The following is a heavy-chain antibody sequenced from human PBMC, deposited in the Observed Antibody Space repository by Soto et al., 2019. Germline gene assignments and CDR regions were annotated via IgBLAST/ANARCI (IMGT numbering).Heavy chain of an antibody. V-gene: IGHV4-31*03. CDR2: IYYSGSN. CDR3: ARYIVSTTYYFDY. CDR1: GGSISSGGYY. Sequence: QVQLQESGPGLVKPSQTLSLTCTVSGGSISSGGYYWSWIRQQPGKGLEWIGNIYYSGSNYYNPSRKSRITISVDTSKNQFSLKLSSVAAAYTAVYYCARYIVSTTYYFDYWGQGTLVTVSS. J-gene: IGHJ4*02. D-gene: IGHD5-12*01.